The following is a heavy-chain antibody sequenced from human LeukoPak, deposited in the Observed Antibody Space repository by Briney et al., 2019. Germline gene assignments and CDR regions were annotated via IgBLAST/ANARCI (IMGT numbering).Heavy chain of an antibody. CDR2: IYYSGST. Sequence: SETLSLTCTVSGGSISSSSYYWGWIRQPPGKGLEWIGSIYYSGSTYYNPFLKSRVTISVDTSKNQFSLKLSSVTAADTAVYYCARRSLTRSGGSSWKWGQGTLVTVSS. CDR1: GGSISSSSYY. J-gene: IGHJ4*02. V-gene: IGHV4-39*01. CDR3: ARRSLTRSGGSSWK. D-gene: IGHD6-6*01.